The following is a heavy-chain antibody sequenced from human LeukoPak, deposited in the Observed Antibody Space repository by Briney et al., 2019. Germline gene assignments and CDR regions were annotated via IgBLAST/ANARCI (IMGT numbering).Heavy chain of an antibody. J-gene: IGHJ4*02. Sequence: GGSLRLSCAASGFTLSSYWMHWVRQVPGKGLVWVSHINNDGSSTTYADSVKGRFTISKDDAKNTLYLQMNSLRAADTAVYYCAAWGVIDYWGQGTLVTVSS. CDR2: INNDGSST. D-gene: IGHD3-16*01. CDR3: AAWGVIDY. V-gene: IGHV3-74*01. CDR1: GFTLSSYW.